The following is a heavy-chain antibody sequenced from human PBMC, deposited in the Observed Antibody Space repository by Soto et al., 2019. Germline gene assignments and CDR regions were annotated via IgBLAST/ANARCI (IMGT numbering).Heavy chain of an antibody. CDR1: GFTFSSYA. CDR3: ARDRGGLGQWLVGLVLDY. J-gene: IGHJ4*02. CDR2: ISYDGSNK. D-gene: IGHD6-19*01. V-gene: IGHV3-30-3*01. Sequence: PGGSLSLSCAASGFTFSSYAMHWVRQAPGKGLEWVAVISYDGSNKYYADSVKGRFTISRDNSKNTLYLQMNSLRAEDTAVYYCARDRGGLGQWLVGLVLDYWGQGTLVTVSS.